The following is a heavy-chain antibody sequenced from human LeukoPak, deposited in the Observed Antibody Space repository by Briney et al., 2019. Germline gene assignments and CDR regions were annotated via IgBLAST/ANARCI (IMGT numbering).Heavy chain of an antibody. J-gene: IGHJ4*02. D-gene: IGHD2-15*01. V-gene: IGHV3-7*03. CDR1: GFTFSRYW. CDR2: IKQDGGEI. CDR3: ASIVVVVAAFDY. Sequence: GGSLRLSCAASGFTFSRYWMSWVRQVPRKGLEWVAIIKQDGGEIYYVDSVKGRFTISRDNAKNSLYLQMNSVRAEDTAVYYCASIVVVVAAFDYWGQGTLVTVSS.